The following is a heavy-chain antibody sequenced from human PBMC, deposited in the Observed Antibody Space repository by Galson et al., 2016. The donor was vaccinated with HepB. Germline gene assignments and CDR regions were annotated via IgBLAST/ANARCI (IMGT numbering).Heavy chain of an antibody. J-gene: IGHJ6*04. Sequence: SLRLSCAASGFTFSSYVMSWVRQAPGKGLEWVSGITGSASNTYYADSVRGRFAISRDISENRLFLQMNSLRADDTAVYYCAKGWGDVWGKGTTVTVSS. V-gene: IGHV3-23*01. D-gene: IGHD3-16*01. CDR3: AKGWGDV. CDR2: ITGSASNT. CDR1: GFTFSSYV.